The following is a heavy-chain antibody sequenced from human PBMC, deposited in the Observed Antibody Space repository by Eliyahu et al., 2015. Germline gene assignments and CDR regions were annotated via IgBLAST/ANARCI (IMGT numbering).Heavy chain of an antibody. D-gene: IGHD3-3*01. CDR2: IYYSGST. V-gene: IGHV4-39*01. J-gene: IGHJ5*02. CDR3: ARRVFGVVIQNWFDP. CDR1: XASXXXSSYY. Sequence: QLQLQESGPGLVKPSXTLSLTCTXXXASXXXSSYYWGWIRQPPGKGLEWIGSIYYSGSTYYNXSLKSRVTISVDTSKNQFSLKLSSVTAADTAVYYCARRVFGVVIQNWFDPWGQGTLVTVSS.